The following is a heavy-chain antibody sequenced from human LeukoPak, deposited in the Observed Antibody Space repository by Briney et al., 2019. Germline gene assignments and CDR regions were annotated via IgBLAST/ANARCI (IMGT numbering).Heavy chain of an antibody. D-gene: IGHD6-13*01. CDR2: ISGYSGKT. V-gene: IGHV1-18*01. J-gene: IGHJ4*02. Sequence: GASVKVSCKASGYTFTTYGISWVRQAPGQGLEWMGWISGYSGKTVFAQKFQGRLTVTTDTSTSTAYMDLRRLRSDDTAVYYCARDLPVRSSRLDYWGQGTLVTVSS. CDR3: ARDLPVRSSRLDY. CDR1: GYTFTTYG.